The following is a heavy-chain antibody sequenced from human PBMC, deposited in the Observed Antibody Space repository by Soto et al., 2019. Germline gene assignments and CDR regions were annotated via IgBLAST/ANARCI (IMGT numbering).Heavy chain of an antibody. V-gene: IGHV3-30-3*01. J-gene: IGHJ6*02. CDR3: ARDQSITILYYYGMDV. Sequence: GGSLRLSCAASGFTFSSYAMHWVRQAPGKGLEWVAVISYDGSNKYYADSVKGRFTISRDNSKNTLYLQMNSLRAEDTAVYYCARDQSITILYYYGMDVWGQGTTVTVSS. D-gene: IGHD3-3*01. CDR2: ISYDGSNK. CDR1: GFTFSSYA.